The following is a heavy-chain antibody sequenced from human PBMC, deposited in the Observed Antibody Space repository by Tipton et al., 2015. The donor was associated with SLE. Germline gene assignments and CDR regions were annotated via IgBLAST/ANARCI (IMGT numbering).Heavy chain of an antibody. J-gene: IGHJ4*02. CDR3: ARALWKGGDY. Sequence: LRLSCAASGFTFSDYYMSWIRQAPGKGLEWIGEINHSGSTNHNPSLKSRVTISVDTSKNQLSLKLSAVTAADTAVYYCARALWKGGDYWGQGTLVTVSS. CDR1: GFTFSDYY. V-gene: IGHV4-34*01. D-gene: IGHD1-1*01. CDR2: INHSGST.